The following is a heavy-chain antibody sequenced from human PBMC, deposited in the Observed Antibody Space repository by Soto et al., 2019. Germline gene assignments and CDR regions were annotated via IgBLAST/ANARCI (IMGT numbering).Heavy chain of an antibody. CDR1: GGSFSGYY. CDR2: INHSGST. V-gene: IGHV4-34*01. D-gene: IGHD4-17*01. J-gene: IGHJ1*01. CDR3: ARSGPTGRHFQH. Sequence: QVQLQQWGAGLLKPSETLSLTCAVYGGSFSGYYWSWIRQPPGKGLEWTGEINHSGSTNYNPSLKSRVTISVDTSKNQFSLKLSSVTAADTAVYYCARSGPTGRHFQHWGQGTLVTVSS.